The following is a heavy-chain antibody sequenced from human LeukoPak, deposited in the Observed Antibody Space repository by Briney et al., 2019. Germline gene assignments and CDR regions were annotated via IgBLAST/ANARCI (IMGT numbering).Heavy chain of an antibody. V-gene: IGHV3-30*18. CDR1: GFTFSSYG. D-gene: IGHD1-1*01. CDR3: AKGDWNDDRLGY. J-gene: IGHJ4*02. Sequence: PGRSLRLSCAASGFTFSSYGMHWVRQAPGKGLEWVAVISYDGSNKYYADSVKGRFTISRDNSKNTLYLQMNSLRAEDTAVYYCAKGDWNDDRLGYWGQGTLVTVSS. CDR2: ISYDGSNK.